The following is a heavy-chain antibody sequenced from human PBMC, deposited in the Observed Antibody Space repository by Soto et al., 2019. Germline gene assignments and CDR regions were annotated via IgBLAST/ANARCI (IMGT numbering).Heavy chain of an antibody. CDR2: MLYDGLRH. CDR3: VKECTPSFFDS. J-gene: IGHJ4*02. D-gene: IGHD2-2*01. CDR1: RFTLHNYC. Sequence: PGGSLRLSCVWSRFTLHNYCVHYVLQAPGKGLEWVGLMLYDGLRHTYAASVRGRFTISRDGSTNTIYLQINSLRVEDTAKYVWVKECTPSFFDSWGQGVAVTVS. V-gene: IGHV3-33*06.